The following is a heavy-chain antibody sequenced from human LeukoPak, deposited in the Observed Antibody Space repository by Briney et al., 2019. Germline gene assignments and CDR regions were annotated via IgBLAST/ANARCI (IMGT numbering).Heavy chain of an antibody. CDR1: GFTFDDYA. J-gene: IGHJ4*02. V-gene: IGHV3-9*01. CDR3: AKAPSSRVVAGLFDY. CDR2: ISWNSGSI. Sequence: GGSLRLYCAASGFTFDDYAMHWGRQAPGKGLEWVSGISWNSGSIGYADSVKGRFTISRDKAKNSLYLQMNSLRAEDTALYYCAKAPSSRVVAGLFDYWGQGTLVTVSS. D-gene: IGHD6-19*01.